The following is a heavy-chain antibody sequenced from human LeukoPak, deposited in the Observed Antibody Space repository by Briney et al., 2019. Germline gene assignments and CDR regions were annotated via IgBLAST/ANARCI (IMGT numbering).Heavy chain of an antibody. CDR2: ISGSGVST. D-gene: IGHD3-16*02. CDR3: AKLSHTYDYVWGSYRPLGAFDI. CDR1: GFTFSSYA. V-gene: IGHV3-23*01. Sequence: QAGGSLRLSCAASGFTFSSYAMSWVRQAPGKGLEWVSAISGSGVSTYYADSVKGRFTISRDNSKNTLYLQMNSLRAEDTAVYYCAKLSHTYDYVWGSYRPLGAFDIWGQGTMVTVSS. J-gene: IGHJ3*02.